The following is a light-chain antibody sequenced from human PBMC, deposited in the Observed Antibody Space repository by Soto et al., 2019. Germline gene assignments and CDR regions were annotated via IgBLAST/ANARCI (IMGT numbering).Light chain of an antibody. V-gene: IGKV1-5*01. CDR1: QSISSW. J-gene: IGKJ1*01. CDR2: DSS. Sequence: DIQMTQSPSTLSASVGDRVTITCRASQSISSWLAWYQQKPGKAPKLLMYDSSSLESGVPSRFSGSASGTEYTLSYSCLQRDDYATSYGQHYNSYSWTFGQGTKVEIK. CDR3: QHYNSYSWT.